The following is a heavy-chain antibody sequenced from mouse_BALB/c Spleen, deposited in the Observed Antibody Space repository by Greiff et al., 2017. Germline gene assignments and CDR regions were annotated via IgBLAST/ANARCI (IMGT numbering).Heavy chain of an antibody. D-gene: IGHD2-1*01. Sequence: VKLQESGPQLVRPGASVKISCKASGYSFTSYWMHWVKQRPGQGLEWIGMIDPSDSETRLNQKFKDKATLTVYKSSSTAYMQLSSPTSEDSAVYYCARERGNYDAMDYWGQGTSVTVSS. V-gene: IGHV1S126*01. CDR2: IDPSDSET. J-gene: IGHJ4*01. CDR3: ARERGNYDAMDY. CDR1: GYSFTSYW.